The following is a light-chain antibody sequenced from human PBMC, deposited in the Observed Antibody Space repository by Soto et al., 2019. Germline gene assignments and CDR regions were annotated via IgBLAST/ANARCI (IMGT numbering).Light chain of an antibody. CDR3: QHYAIRPYT. CDR1: QGIGST. V-gene: IGKV3-15*01. J-gene: IGKJ2*01. CDR2: GAS. Sequence: EIVMTQSPATLSVSPGEGATLSCRASQGIGSTLAWYQQKPGQTPRLLIYGASTRATGVPARFSGSASGTESTLTITSLQSEDFAVYYCQHYAIRPYTFGQGTKVDIK.